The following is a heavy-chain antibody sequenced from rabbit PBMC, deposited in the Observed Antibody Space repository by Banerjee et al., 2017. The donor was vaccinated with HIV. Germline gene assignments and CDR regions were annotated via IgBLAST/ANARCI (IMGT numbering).Heavy chain of an antibody. CDR3: ARAAYSSVSGYSHFNL. CDR2: IGGGDGST. Sequence: QEQLVESGGGLVQPEGSLTLTCKASGFDFSSYAMCWVRQAPGKGPEWIACIGGGDGSTYYASWVNGRFTVSRSTSLHTVTLQMTSLTAADTATYSCARAAYSSVSGYSHFNLWGQGTLVTVS. V-gene: IGHV1S47*01. D-gene: IGHD1-1*01. J-gene: IGHJ4*01. CDR1: GFDFSSYA.